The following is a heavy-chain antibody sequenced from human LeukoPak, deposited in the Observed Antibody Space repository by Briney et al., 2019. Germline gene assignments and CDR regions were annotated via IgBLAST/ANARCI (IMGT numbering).Heavy chain of an antibody. CDR2: INPNSGGT. CDR3: ARDDSGSYYFDY. V-gene: IGHV1-2*02. CDR1: GYTFTGHY. D-gene: IGHD1-26*01. J-gene: IGHJ4*02. Sequence: ASVKVSCKASGYTFTGHYMHWVRQAPGQGLEWMGWINPNSGGTNYAQKFQGRVTMTRDTSISTAYMELSRLRSDDTAVYYCARDDSGSYYFDYWGQGTLVTVSS.